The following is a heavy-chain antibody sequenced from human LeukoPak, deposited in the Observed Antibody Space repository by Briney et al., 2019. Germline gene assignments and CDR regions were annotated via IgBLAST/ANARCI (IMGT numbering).Heavy chain of an antibody. J-gene: IGHJ6*03. CDR3: ARDRRYDSSGYYSTGYYYYMDV. Sequence: SETLSLTCAVYGGSFSGYYWSWIRQPPGKGLEWIGEINHSGSTNYNPSLKSRVTMSVDTSKNQFSLKLSSVTAADTAVYYCARDRRYDSSGYYSTGYYYYMDVWGKGTTVTVSS. V-gene: IGHV4-34*01. CDR1: GGSFSGYY. D-gene: IGHD3-22*01. CDR2: INHSGST.